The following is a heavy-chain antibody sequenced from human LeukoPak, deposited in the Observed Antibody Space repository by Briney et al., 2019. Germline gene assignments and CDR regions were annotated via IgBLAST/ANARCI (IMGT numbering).Heavy chain of an antibody. V-gene: IGHV1-69*05. D-gene: IGHD1-7*01. CDR3: ARDRGITGTTRTDYYYYYMDV. Sequence: ASVKVSCKASGGTFSSYAVSWVRQAPGQGLEWMGGIIPIFGTANYAQKFQGRVTITTDESTSTAYMELSSLRTEDTAVYYCARDRGITGTTRTDYYYYYMDVWGKGTTVTVSS. CDR1: GGTFSSYA. J-gene: IGHJ6*03. CDR2: IIPIFGTA.